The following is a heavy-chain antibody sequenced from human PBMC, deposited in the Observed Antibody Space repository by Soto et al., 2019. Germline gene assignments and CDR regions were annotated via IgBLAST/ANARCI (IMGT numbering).Heavy chain of an antibody. CDR2: ISAYNGNT. J-gene: IGHJ4*02. V-gene: IGHV1-18*01. CDR1: GYTFTSYG. Sequence: GASVKVSCKASGYTFTSYGISWVRQAPGQGLEWMGWISAYNGNTNYAQKLQGRVTMTTDTSTSTAYMELRSLRSDDTAVYYCARDKDVTMIVVVPDFDYWGQGTLVTV. D-gene: IGHD3-22*01. CDR3: ARDKDVTMIVVVPDFDY.